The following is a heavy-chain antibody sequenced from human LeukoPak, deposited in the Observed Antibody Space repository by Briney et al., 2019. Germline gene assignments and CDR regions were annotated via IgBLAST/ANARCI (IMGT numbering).Heavy chain of an antibody. V-gene: IGHV4-61*02. Sequence: SETLSLTCTVSGGSISSGSYYWSWIRQPAGKGLEWIGRFYTSGSTNYNPSLKSRVTISVDTSKNQFSLKLSSVTAADTAVYYCAGAADYGDYGYDAFDIWGQGTMVTVSS. CDR1: GGSISSGSYY. J-gene: IGHJ3*02. CDR3: AGAADYGDYGYDAFDI. D-gene: IGHD4-17*01. CDR2: FYTSGST.